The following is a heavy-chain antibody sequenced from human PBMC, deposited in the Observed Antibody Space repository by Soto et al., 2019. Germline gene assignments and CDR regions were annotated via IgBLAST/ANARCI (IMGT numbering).Heavy chain of an antibody. CDR2: ISAYNGNT. D-gene: IGHD3-10*01. CDR1: GYTFTSYG. CDR3: AREGTLRGRRGVISDYYYYYMDV. J-gene: IGHJ6*03. V-gene: IGHV1-18*01. Sequence: ASVKVSCKASGYTFTSYGISWVRQAPGQGLEWMGWISAYNGNTNYAQKLQGRVTMTTDTSTSTAYMELRSLRSDDTAVYYCAREGTLRGRRGVISDYYYYYMDVWGKGTTVTVSS.